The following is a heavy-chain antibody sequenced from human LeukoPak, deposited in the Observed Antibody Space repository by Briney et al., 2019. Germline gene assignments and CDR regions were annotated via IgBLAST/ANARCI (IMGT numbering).Heavy chain of an antibody. V-gene: IGHV3-49*04. D-gene: IGHD4-17*01. J-gene: IGHJ4*02. CDR3: TRSLTTGLREGYYFDY. CDR2: IKSKAYGGTT. CDR1: GFTFGDYA. Sequence: QPGRSLRLSCTASGFTFGDYAMSWVRQAPGKGLEWVGFIKSKAYGGTTECAACVKARFTISRDDSKSIAYLQMNSLKSEDTCVYYCTRSLTTGLREGYYFDYRGQGTLVTVSS.